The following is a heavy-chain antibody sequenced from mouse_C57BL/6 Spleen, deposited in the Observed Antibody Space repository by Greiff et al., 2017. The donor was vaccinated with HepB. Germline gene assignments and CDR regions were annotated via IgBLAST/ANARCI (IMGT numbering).Heavy chain of an antibody. Sequence: EVPGVESGGDLVKPGGSLKLSCAASGFTFSSYGMSWVRQTPDKRLEWVATISSGGSYTYYPDSVKGRFPISSDNAKNTLYLQMSSLKSEDTAMYYCASQAYEGNDYAMDYCGQGTSGTVAA. CDR1: GFTFSSYG. CDR2: ISSGGSYT. D-gene: IGHD2-10*01. V-gene: IGHV5-6*01. CDR3: ASQAYEGNDYAMDY. J-gene: IGHJ4*01.